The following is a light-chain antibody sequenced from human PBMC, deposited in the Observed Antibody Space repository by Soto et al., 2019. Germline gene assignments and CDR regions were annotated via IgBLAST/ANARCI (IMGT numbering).Light chain of an antibody. J-gene: IGKJ1*01. Sequence: EIVMTQSPATLSVSPGERATLSCRASQSVSINLAWYQQKPGQAPRLLIYGASTRATGIPARFSGSGSGTEFTLTISSLQSEDFAVYYCQQCNNWPPTFGQGTKVEIK. CDR2: GAS. CDR1: QSVSIN. V-gene: IGKV3-15*01. CDR3: QQCNNWPPT.